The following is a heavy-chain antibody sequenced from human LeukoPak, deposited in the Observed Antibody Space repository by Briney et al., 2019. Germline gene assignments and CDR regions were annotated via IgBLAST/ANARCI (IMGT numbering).Heavy chain of an antibody. CDR3: VRLLDVDY. CDR2: INPDGATT. Sequence: QPGGSLGLSCAASGFTFRNYWMHWVRQAPGKGLVWVSRINPDGATTDYAGSVKGRFTISRDNAKNMVYLQMDSLRAEDTAVYYCVRLLDVDYWGQGTLVTVSS. V-gene: IGHV3-74*01. J-gene: IGHJ4*02. D-gene: IGHD1-1*01. CDR1: GFTFRNYW.